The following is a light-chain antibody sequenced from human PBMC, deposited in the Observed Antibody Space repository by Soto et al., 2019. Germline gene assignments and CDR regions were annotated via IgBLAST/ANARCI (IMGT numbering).Light chain of an antibody. CDR3: PHYNSYSEA. Sequence: IQRTQSPSTLSGSVGDRVTITCRASQTISSWLAWYQQKPGKAPKLLIYKASTLKSGVPSRFSGSGSGTEFTLTISSLQPDDFATYYCPHYNSYSEAFGQGTKVDI. CDR2: KAS. CDR1: QTISSW. J-gene: IGKJ1*01. V-gene: IGKV1-5*03.